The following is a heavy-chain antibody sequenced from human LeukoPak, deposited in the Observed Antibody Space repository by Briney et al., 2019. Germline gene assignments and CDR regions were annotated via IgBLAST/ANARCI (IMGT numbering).Heavy chain of an antibody. J-gene: IGHJ3*02. CDR3: ARDYYDSSGFGAFDI. CDR1: GYTFTGCY. CDR2: VDPNTGNT. D-gene: IGHD3-22*01. Sequence: ASVKVSCKASGYTFTGCYMHWVRQAPGQGLEWMGWVDPNTGNTKYAQKFRGRVTMTRDTSITTAYMEVSRLRFDDTAIYYCARDYYDSSGFGAFDIWGQGTTVTVSS. V-gene: IGHV1-2*02.